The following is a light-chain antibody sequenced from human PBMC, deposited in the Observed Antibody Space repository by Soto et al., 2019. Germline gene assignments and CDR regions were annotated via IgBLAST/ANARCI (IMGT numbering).Light chain of an antibody. CDR1: SSDVGCYNY. CDR3: SSYTSSSTFVV. V-gene: IGLV2-14*01. CDR2: DVS. Sequence: QSALTQPASVSGSPGQSITISCTGTSSDVGCYNYVSWYQQHPGKAPKLMIYDVSNRPSGVSDRFSGSKSGITASLTISGLQAEDEADYYCSSYTSSSTFVVFGGGTKLTVL. J-gene: IGLJ2*01.